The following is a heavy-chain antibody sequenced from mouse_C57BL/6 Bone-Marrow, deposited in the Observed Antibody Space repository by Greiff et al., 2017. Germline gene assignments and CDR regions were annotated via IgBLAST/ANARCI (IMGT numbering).Heavy chain of an antibody. CDR1: GFTFTDYY. D-gene: IGHD1-1*01. CDR2: IRNKANGYTT. CDR3: ARQYYYGSSHWYFDV. J-gene: IGHJ1*03. V-gene: IGHV7-3*01. Sequence: EVKVVESGGGLVQPGGSLSLSCAASGFTFTDYYMSWVRQPPGKALEWLGFIRNKANGYTTEYSASVKGRFTISRDTSQSILYLQMNALRAEDSATYYCARQYYYGSSHWYFDVWGTGTTVTVSS.